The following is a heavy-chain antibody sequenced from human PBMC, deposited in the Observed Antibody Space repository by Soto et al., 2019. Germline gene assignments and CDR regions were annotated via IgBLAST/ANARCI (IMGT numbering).Heavy chain of an antibody. J-gene: IGHJ4*02. Sequence: EVQLVESGGGLVKPGGSLRLSCAASGFTFSSYSMNWVRHAPGKGLEWVSSISSSSSYIYYADSVKGRFTISRDNAKNSLYLQMNSLRAEDTAVYYCARDQPGYSYGYGLGYWGQGTLATVSS. CDR1: GFTFSSYS. V-gene: IGHV3-21*01. CDR2: ISSSSSYI. D-gene: IGHD5-18*01. CDR3: ARDQPGYSYGYGLGY.